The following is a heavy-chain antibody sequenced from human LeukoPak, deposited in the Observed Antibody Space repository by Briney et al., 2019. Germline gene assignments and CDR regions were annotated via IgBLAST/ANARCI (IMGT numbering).Heavy chain of an antibody. CDR2: ISYDGSNK. D-gene: IGHD4-11*01. CDR1: GFTFSSYA. V-gene: IGHV3-30*04. CDR3: ARDGGLHRLDY. Sequence: GRSLRLSCAASGFTFSSYAMHWVRQAPGKGLEWVAVISYDGSNKYYADSVKGRFTISRDNAKNSLFLQMNSLRAEDTAVYYCARDGGLHRLDYWGQGTLVTVSS. J-gene: IGHJ4*02.